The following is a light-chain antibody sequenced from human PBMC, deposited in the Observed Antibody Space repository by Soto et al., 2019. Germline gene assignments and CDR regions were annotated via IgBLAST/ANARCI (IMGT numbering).Light chain of an antibody. CDR2: ENN. CDR3: GTWDSSLSGFG. J-gene: IGLJ1*01. V-gene: IGLV1-51*02. Sequence: QSVLTQPPSVSAAPGQKVTISCSGSSSKIENNYVSWYQQLPGTAPKLLIYENNRRPLGIPDRITGSKSGTSATLGIIGLYSGDEADYYCGTWDSSLSGFGFGTGTKVTVL. CDR1: SSKIENNY.